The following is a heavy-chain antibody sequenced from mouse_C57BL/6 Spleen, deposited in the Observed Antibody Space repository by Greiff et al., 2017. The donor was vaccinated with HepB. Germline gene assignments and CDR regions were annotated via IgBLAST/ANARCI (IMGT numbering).Heavy chain of an antibody. J-gene: IGHJ2*01. D-gene: IGHD1-1*01. Sequence: EVHLVESGPVLVKPGASVKMSCKASGYTFTDYYMNWVKQSHGKSLEWIGVINPYNGGTSYNQKFKGKATLTVDKSSSTAYMELNSLTSEDSAVYYCARRPDYYGPFDYWGQGTTLTVSS. CDR2: INPYNGGT. V-gene: IGHV1-19*01. CDR1: GYTFTDYY. CDR3: ARRPDYYGPFDY.